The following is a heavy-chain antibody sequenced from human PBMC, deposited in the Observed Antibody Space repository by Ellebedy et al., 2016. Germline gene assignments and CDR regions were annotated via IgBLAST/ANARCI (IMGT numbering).Heavy chain of an antibody. Sequence: WVRQAPGKGLEWIGSIYYSGSTYYNPSLKSRVTISVDTSKNQFSLKLSSVTAADTAVYYCARDPGHCSGGSCYSDWFDPWGQGTLVTVSS. J-gene: IGHJ5*02. D-gene: IGHD2-15*01. CDR2: IYYSGST. CDR3: ARDPGHCSGGSCYSDWFDP. V-gene: IGHV4-39*07.